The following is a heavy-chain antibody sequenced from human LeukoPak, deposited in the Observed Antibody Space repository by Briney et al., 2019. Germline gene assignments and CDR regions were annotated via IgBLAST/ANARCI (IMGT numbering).Heavy chain of an antibody. V-gene: IGHV4-4*02. Sequence: SETLSLTCAVSGGSVSSTNWWTWVRQPPGKGLEWIGEIHHSGTTHSNPSLRSRVTVSVDTSENQFSLNLRSVTAADTAVYYCARIFEGFDWGQGILVTVSS. CDR2: IHHSGTT. J-gene: IGHJ4*02. CDR1: GGSVSSTNW. D-gene: IGHD3-3*01. CDR3: ARIFEGFD.